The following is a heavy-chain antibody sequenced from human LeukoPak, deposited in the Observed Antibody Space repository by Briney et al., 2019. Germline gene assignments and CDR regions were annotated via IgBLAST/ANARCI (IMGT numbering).Heavy chain of an antibody. Sequence: SGTLSLTCAVSGGSISSSNWWSWVRQPPGKGLEWIGEIYHSGSTNYNPSLKSRVTISVDTSKNQFSLKLSSVTAADTAVYYCARERESGSYFGLDPWGQGTLVTVSS. CDR1: GGSISSSNW. V-gene: IGHV4-4*02. D-gene: IGHD1-26*01. CDR3: ARERESGSYFGLDP. J-gene: IGHJ5*02. CDR2: IYHSGST.